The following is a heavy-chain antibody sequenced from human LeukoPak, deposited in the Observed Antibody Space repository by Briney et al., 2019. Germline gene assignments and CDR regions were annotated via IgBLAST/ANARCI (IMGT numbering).Heavy chain of an antibody. D-gene: IGHD6-19*01. CDR1: GFTFSDYY. CDR2: ISSSGSTI. J-gene: IGHJ4*02. V-gene: IGHV3-11*04. CDR3: ARDRAVAGTDY. Sequence: GGSLRLSCAASGFTFSDYYMSWIRQAPGKGLEWVSYISSSGSTIYYADSVKGRFTISRDNAKNSLYLQMNSLTGEDTAVYYCARDRAVAGTDYWGQGTLVTVSS.